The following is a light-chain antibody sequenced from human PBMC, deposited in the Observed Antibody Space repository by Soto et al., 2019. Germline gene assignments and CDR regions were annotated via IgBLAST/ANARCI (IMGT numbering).Light chain of an antibody. CDR3: QQYNNWPYT. Sequence: EIVMTQSPATLSVSPGERATLSCRASQSVSSNLAWYHQKPGQAPRLLIYGASTRATGIPARFSGSGSGTEFTLTISRLQSEDFAVYYCQQYNNWPYTFGQGTKLEIK. V-gene: IGKV3-15*01. CDR2: GAS. CDR1: QSVSSN. J-gene: IGKJ2*01.